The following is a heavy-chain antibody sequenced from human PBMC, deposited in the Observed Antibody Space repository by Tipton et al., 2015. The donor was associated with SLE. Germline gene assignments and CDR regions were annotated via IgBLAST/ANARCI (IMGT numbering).Heavy chain of an antibody. D-gene: IGHD6-19*01. V-gene: IGHV4-39*01. J-gene: IGHJ6*02. Sequence: TLSLTCSVSGDSISSYYWGWIRQPPGKGLDWIGSIYYSGSSYYNPSLKSRVTISVDTSKNQFSLKLSSVTAADTAVYYCVGYSSGWYGMDVWGQGTTVTVSS. CDR1: GDSISSYY. CDR2: IYYSGSS. CDR3: VGYSSGWYGMDV.